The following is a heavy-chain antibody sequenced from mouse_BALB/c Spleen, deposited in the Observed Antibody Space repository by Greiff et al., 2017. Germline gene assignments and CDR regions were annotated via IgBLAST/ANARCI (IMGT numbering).Heavy chain of an antibody. CDR2: ISYSGST. V-gene: IGHV3-8*02. CDR3: ARYCYYYGSSYYFDY. CDR1: GDSITSGY. Sequence: EVKLVESGPSLVKPSQTLSLTCSVTGDSITSGYWNWIRKFPGNKLEYMGYISYSGSTYYNPSLKSRISITRDTSKNQYYLQLNSVTTEDTATYYCARYCYYYGSSYYFDYWGQGTTLTVSS. J-gene: IGHJ2*01. D-gene: IGHD1-1*01.